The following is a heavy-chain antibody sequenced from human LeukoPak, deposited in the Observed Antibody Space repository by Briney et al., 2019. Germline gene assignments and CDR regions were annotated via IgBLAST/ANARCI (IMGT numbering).Heavy chain of an antibody. CDR1: GFTFSSYA. J-gene: IGHJ2*01. D-gene: IGHD3-22*01. Sequence: GGSLRLSCAASGFTFSSYAMSWVRQAPGKGLEWVSAISGSGGSTYYADSVKGRFTISRDNSKNTLYLQMNSLRAEDTAVYYCAGSDTIGYLPREWDYWYFDRWGRGTLVTVSS. CDR3: AGSDTIGYLPREWDYWYFDR. V-gene: IGHV3-23*01. CDR2: ISGSGGST.